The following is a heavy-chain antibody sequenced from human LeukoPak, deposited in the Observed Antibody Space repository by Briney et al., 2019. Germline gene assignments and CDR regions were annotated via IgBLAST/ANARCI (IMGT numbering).Heavy chain of an antibody. CDR2: ISRSSTTI. V-gene: IGHV3-48*01. CDR1: GFTFSNYS. Sequence: GGSLRLSCAASGFTFSNYSMNWVRQAPGKGLEWVSYISRSSTTIYYADSVKGRFTISRDNAKNSLYLQMNSLRAEDTAVYYCATSGYSSSWYFGWGQGTLGTVSS. CDR3: ATSGYSSSWYFG. J-gene: IGHJ4*02. D-gene: IGHD6-13*01.